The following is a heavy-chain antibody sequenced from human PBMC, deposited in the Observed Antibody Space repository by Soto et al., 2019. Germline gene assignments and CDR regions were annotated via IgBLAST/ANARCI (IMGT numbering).Heavy chain of an antibody. D-gene: IGHD3-10*01. CDR2: INPNSGGT. V-gene: IGHV1-2*02. Sequence: QVQLVQSGAEVKKPGASVKVSCKASGYTFTGYYMHWVRQAPGQGLEWMGWINPNSGGTNYAQKFQGRVTMTRDTSISTAYMELSRLRSDDTAVYYCARNLLPSYYYGSGSYYKNRGEIDYWGQGTLVTVSS. J-gene: IGHJ4*02. CDR3: ARNLLPSYYYGSGSYYKNRGEIDY. CDR1: GYTFTGYY.